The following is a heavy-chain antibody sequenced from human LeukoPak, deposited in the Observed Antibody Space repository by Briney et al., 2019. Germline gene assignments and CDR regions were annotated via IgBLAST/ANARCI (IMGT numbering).Heavy chain of an antibody. CDR3: ARSPLIVGATTHNWFDP. CDR2: IYTSGST. J-gene: IGHJ5*02. V-gene: IGHV4-61*02. D-gene: IGHD1-26*01. CDR1: GGSISSGSYY. Sequence: PSETLSLTCTVSGGSISSGSYYWSWIRQPAGTGLEWIGRIYTSGSTNYNPSLKSRVTISVDTSKNQFSLKLSSVTAADTAVYYCARSPLIVGATTHNWFDPWGQGTLVTVSS.